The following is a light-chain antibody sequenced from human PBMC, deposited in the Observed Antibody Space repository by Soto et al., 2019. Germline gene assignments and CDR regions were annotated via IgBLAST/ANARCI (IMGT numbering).Light chain of an antibody. CDR2: RHN. J-gene: IGLJ3*02. Sequence: QSVLTQPASASGTPGQRVTISCSGSFSNIGSNAVNWYQQIPGTAPKLLIYRHNQRPSGVPDRFSASKSGTSASLAISGLQSEAEGAYPWAPWDDSLNGWLFGGGTQRTVL. CDR3: APWDDSLNGWL. CDR1: FSNIGSNA. V-gene: IGLV1-44*01.